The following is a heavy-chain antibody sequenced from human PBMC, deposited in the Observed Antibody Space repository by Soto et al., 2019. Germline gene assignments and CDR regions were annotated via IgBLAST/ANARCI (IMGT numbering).Heavy chain of an antibody. Sequence: GGSLRLSCAASGFTFSNAWMSWVRQAPGKGLEWVGRIKSKTDGGTIDYAAPVKGRFTISRDDSKNTLYLQMNSLKTEDAAVYACSTGPCGSGSYYNDYWGQGTLVTVSS. CDR1: GFTFSNAW. V-gene: IGHV3-15*01. CDR3: STGPCGSGSYYNDY. D-gene: IGHD3-10*01. J-gene: IGHJ4*02. CDR2: IKSKTDGGTI.